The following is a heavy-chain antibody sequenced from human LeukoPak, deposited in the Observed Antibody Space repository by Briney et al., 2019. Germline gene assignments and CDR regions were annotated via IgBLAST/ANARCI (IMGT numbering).Heavy chain of an antibody. CDR2: ISYDGSNK. V-gene: IGHV3-30*04. CDR1: GFTFSSYA. J-gene: IGHJ4*02. Sequence: GRSLRLSCAASGFTFSSYAMRWVRQAPGKGLEWVAVISYDGSNKYYADSVKGRFTISRDNSKNTLYLQMNSLRAEDTAVYYCARDPGDYGDYTFLDYWGQGTLVTVSS. D-gene: IGHD4-17*01. CDR3: ARDPGDYGDYTFLDY.